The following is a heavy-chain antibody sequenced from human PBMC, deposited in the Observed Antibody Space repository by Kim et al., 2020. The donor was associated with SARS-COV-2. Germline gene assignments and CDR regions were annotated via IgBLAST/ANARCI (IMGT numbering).Heavy chain of an antibody. CDR2: I. D-gene: IGHD2-8*01. V-gene: IGHV3-48*02. CDR3: ARRLSFYGMDV. Sequence: IYYADSVKGRFTISKENGKNSLYLQMNSLTDEDTAVYYCARRLSFYGMDVWGQGTTVTVSS. J-gene: IGHJ6*02.